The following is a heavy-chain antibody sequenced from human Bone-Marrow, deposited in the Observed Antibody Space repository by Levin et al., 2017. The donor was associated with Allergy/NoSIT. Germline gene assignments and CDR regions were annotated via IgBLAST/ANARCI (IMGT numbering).Heavy chain of an antibody. J-gene: IGHJ4*02. V-gene: IGHV3-30*18. CDR1: GFTFSSYG. Sequence: GESLKISCAASGFTFSSYGMHWVRQAPGKGLEWVAVISYDGSNKYYADSVKGRFTISRDNSKNTLYLQMNSLRAEDTAVYYCAKLSGDVSYWGQGTLVTVSS. CDR2: ISYDGSNK. CDR3: AKLSGDVSY. D-gene: IGHD7-27*01.